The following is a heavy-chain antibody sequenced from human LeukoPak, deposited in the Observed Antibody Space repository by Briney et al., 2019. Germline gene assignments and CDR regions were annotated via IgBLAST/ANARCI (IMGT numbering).Heavy chain of an antibody. CDR1: GGSISDYY. J-gene: IGHJ4*02. CDR2: IRASGSS. V-gene: IGHV4-59*01. D-gene: IGHD2-15*01. CDR3: AGGDIDWLRSPGTLYYIDH. Sequence: SETPSLTCTASGGSISDYYWNWIRQPPGRGLEWIGYIRASGSSNYNSSLKSRVTISIDTSQNRISLRLRSVTAADTAVYYCAGGDIDWLRSPGTLYYIDHWGPGTLVTVSS.